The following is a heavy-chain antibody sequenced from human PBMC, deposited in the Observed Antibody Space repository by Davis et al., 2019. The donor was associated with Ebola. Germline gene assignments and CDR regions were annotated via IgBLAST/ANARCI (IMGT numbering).Heavy chain of an antibody. V-gene: IGHV3-23*01. CDR1: GFTFSSYA. Sequence: GGSLRLSCAASGFTFSSYAMSWVRQAPGKGLEWVSAISGSGGSTYYADSVKGRFTISRDNFKNTLYLQMNSLRAEDTAVYYCAKLGSSGYYSRAEYFQHWGQGTLVTVSS. D-gene: IGHD3-22*01. CDR3: AKLGSSGYYSRAEYFQH. J-gene: IGHJ1*01. CDR2: ISGSGGST.